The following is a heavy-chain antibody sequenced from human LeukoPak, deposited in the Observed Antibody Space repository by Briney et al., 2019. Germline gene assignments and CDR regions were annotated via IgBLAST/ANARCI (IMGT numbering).Heavy chain of an antibody. CDR3: ARDRSGGYYYYYYMDV. CDR2: ISYDGSNK. Sequence: PGRSLRLSCAASGFTFSSYALHWVRQAPGKGLEWVAVISYDGSNKYYADSVKGRFTISRDNSKNTLYLQMNSLRAEDTAEDTAVYYCARDRSGGYYYYYYMDVWGKGTTVTVSS. J-gene: IGHJ6*03. V-gene: IGHV3-30-3*01. CDR1: GFTFSSYA. D-gene: IGHD4-23*01.